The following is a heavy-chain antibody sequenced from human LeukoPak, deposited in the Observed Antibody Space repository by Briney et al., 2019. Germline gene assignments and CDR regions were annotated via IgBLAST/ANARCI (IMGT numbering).Heavy chain of an antibody. J-gene: IGHJ4*02. CDR1: GGSFSGYF. CDR2: INHSGST. Sequence: SETLSLTCGVYGGSFSGYFWTWIRQPPGEGLEWIGEINHSGSTNYSPSLKSRVTISVDTSKNQFSLKLNSVTAADTAMYYCARGGQLWWSPHFDYWGQGTLVTVSS. V-gene: IGHV4-34*01. D-gene: IGHD4/OR15-4a*01. CDR3: ARGGQLWWSPHFDY.